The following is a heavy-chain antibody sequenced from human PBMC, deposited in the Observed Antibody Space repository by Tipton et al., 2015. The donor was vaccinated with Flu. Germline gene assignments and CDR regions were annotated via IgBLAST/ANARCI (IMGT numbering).Heavy chain of an antibody. V-gene: IGHV5-51*01. CDR1: GYSFTSYW. D-gene: IGHD5-24*01. CDR3: ARAQYDGDKFEFSYGMDV. J-gene: IGHJ6*02. CDR2: IYPGDSDT. Sequence: QSGPEVKKPGESLKISCKGSGYSFTSYWIAWVRQMPGKGLECMGIIYPGDSDTRYSPSFQGQVTISADKSIATAYLKWSSLKASDTAMYYCARAQYDGDKFEFSYGMDVWGQGP.